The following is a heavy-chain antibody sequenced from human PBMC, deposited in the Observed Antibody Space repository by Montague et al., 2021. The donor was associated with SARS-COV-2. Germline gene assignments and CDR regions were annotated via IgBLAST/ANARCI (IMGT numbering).Heavy chain of an antibody. D-gene: IGHD6-19*01. CDR3: ARQSGRLWGIAVAGAFDY. CDR1: GGSISSTDFY. CDR2: IYYSGST. V-gene: IGHV4-61*05. Sequence: SETLSLTCTVSGGSISSTDFYCSWIRQPPGKGLEWIGYIYYSGSTNYNPSLKSRVTISVDTSKNQFSLKLSSVTAADTAVYYCARQSGRLWGIAVAGAFDYWGQGTLVTVSS. J-gene: IGHJ4*02.